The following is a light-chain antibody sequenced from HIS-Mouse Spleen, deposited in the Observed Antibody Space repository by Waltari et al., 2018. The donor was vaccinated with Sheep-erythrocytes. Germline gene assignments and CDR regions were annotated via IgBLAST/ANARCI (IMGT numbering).Light chain of an antibody. CDR1: SSDVGSYNL. CDR3: CSYAGSSTPWV. V-gene: IGLV2-23*01. CDR2: EGS. Sequence: QSALTQPASVSGSPGQSITISCTGTSSDVGSYNLVSWYQQHPGKAPNLMIYEGSKRPSGVSNRLSGSKSGNTASLTISGLQAEDEADYYCCSYAGSSTPWVFGGGTKLTVL. J-gene: IGLJ3*02.